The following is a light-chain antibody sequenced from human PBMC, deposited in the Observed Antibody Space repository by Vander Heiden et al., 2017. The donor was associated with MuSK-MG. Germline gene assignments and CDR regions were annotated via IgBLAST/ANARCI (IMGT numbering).Light chain of an antibody. J-gene: IGLJ3*02. V-gene: IGLV2-14*03. CDR1: SSDFGDYNF. Sequence: QSALTQPASVSGSPGQSVTLSCSGTSSDFGDYNFVSWYQQLPGKAPKLMIYDVTSRPSGISNRCSGSKSGSTASLTISGLQAEDEADYYCSSYTTTSSLVFGGGTKLTVL. CDR2: DVT. CDR3: SSYTTTSSLV.